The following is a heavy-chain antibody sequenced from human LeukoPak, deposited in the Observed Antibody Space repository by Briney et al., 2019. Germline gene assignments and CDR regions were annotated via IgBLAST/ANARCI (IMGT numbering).Heavy chain of an antibody. Sequence: AESPMISCKGSVHMITSYWIIWVRQMPGGGVEWMGRIDLSDSYTNYSPSFQGHVTNSADKSISTSYLQWSSLKASDNAMYYCAQSRITGTTDWFDPWGQGTLVTVSS. D-gene: IGHD1-7*01. CDR1: VHMITSYW. V-gene: IGHV5-10-1*01. CDR2: IDLSDSYT. CDR3: AQSRITGTTDWFDP. J-gene: IGHJ5*02.